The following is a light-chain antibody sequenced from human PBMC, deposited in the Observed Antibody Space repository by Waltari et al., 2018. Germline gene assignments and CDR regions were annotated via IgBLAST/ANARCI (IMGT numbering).Light chain of an antibody. CDR1: SSDVGAYNY. Sequence: QSALTQPRPVSGSPGQSVTISCTGTSSDVGAYNYVSWYKQHPGKAPKLIIYEVSYRPSGISNRFSGSKSGNTASLTISGLQAEDEADYYCSSYTSTTTALIFGGGTK. CDR3: SSYTSTTTALI. V-gene: IGLV2-14*01. J-gene: IGLJ2*01. CDR2: EVS.